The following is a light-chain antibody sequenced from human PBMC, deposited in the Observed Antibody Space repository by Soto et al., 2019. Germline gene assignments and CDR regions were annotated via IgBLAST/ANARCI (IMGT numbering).Light chain of an antibody. Sequence: QAVVTQEPSLTVSPGGTVTLTCGSSTGAVTSGHYPYWFQQKPGQAPRTLIYDTSNKHSWTPARFSGSLLGGKAALTLSGAQPEEEAEYYCLLSYSGAAFVFGTGTKLTVL. V-gene: IGLV7-46*01. J-gene: IGLJ1*01. CDR3: LLSYSGAAFV. CDR1: TGAVTSGHY. CDR2: DTS.